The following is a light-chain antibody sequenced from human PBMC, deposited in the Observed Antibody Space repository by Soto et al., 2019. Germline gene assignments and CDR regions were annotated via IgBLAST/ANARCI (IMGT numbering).Light chain of an antibody. J-gene: IGKJ2*01. CDR1: QSVSTRY. CDR3: HQFGSSPPAFT. Sequence: ESLLTQSPGTLSLSPGERATLSCRASQSVSTRYLAWYQQKPGQAPRLLIYGASIRATGIPDRFSGSGSRTDFTLTISRLEPEDFAVYYCHQFGSSPPAFTFGQGTKLEI. CDR2: GAS. V-gene: IGKV3-20*01.